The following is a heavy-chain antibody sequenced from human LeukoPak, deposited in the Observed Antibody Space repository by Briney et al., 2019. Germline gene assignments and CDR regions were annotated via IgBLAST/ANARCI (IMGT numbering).Heavy chain of an antibody. V-gene: IGHV4-34*01. D-gene: IGHD5-12*01. CDR1: DGSFSGYY. CDR2: INHSGST. J-gene: IGHJ4*02. CDR3: ARDLNSGYDARGYIDY. Sequence: PSETLSLTCAVYDGSFSGYYWSWIRQPPGKGLEWIGEINHSGSTNYNPSLKSRVTISVDTSKNQFSLKLSSVTAADTAVYYCARDLNSGYDARGYIDYWGQGTLVTVSS.